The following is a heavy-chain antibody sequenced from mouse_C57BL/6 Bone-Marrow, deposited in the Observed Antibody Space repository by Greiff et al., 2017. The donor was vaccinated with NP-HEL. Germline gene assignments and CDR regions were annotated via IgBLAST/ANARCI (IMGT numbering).Heavy chain of an antibody. V-gene: IGHV1-74*01. CDR1: GYTFPSCW. Sequence: QVQLQQPGAELLKPGASVKVSCKASGYTFPSCWMHWVKQSPGQGLVWIGRIHPSGSDTNFNPKFKGKATLTVDKSSSTSYMQRSSLTSEDSAVYYCAILWGYDEGWYFDVWGTGTTVTVSS. CDR2: IHPSGSDT. D-gene: IGHD2-14*01. J-gene: IGHJ1*03. CDR3: AILWGYDEGWYFDV.